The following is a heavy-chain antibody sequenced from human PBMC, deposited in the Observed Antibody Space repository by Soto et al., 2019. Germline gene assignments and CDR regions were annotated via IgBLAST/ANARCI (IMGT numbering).Heavy chain of an antibody. V-gene: IGHV4-59*01. Sequence: SETLSLTCTVSGGSISSYYWSWIRQPPGKGLEWIGYIYYSGSTNYNPSLKSRVTISVDTSKNQFSLKLSSVTAADTAVYYCARGPWGVTSIDYWGHGTLVTVSS. CDR1: GGSISSYY. D-gene: IGHD4-17*01. CDR2: IYYSGST. J-gene: IGHJ4*01. CDR3: ARGPWGVTSIDY.